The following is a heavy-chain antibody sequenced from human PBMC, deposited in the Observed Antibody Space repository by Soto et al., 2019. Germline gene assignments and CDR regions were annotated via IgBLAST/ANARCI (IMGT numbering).Heavy chain of an antibody. V-gene: IGHV3-23*04. CDR3: AKCFRGWFVDY. CDR1: GFTFSSYE. J-gene: IGHJ4*02. D-gene: IGHD6-19*01. Sequence: VQLVESGGGVVQPGRSLRLSCAASGFTFSSYEMHWVRQAPGKGLEWVSAISGSGGSTYYADSVKGRFTISRDNSKNTLYLQMNSLRAEDTAVYYCAKCFRGWFVDYWGQGTLVTVSS. CDR2: ISGSGGST.